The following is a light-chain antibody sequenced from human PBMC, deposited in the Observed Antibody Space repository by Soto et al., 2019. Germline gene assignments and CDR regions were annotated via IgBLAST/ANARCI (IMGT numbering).Light chain of an antibody. CDR1: QTIVNY. CDR3: QQRANWPLT. CDR2: DAS. V-gene: IGKV3-11*01. Sequence: EIVLTQSPATLSLSPGDRATLSCRASQTIVNYLAWYQQKPGQAPRLLLYDASTRATGIPARFSGRGSGTDFTLTTSSLEPEDLAVYYCQQRANWPLTFAGGTRVEIK. J-gene: IGKJ4*01.